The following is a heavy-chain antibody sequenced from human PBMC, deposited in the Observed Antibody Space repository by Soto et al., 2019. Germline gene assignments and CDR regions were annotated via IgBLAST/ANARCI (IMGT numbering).Heavy chain of an antibody. CDR3: ARDRILIPAVHLN. Sequence: GGSLRLSCAASGFTFNNFAMSWVRQRPGKGLEWVSAIDDAGFREHYADSVRGRFTISRDNSRNTLFLQMTSLRADDTGVYYCARDRILIPAVHLNWGQGTLVTVSS. CDR1: GFTFNNFA. V-gene: IGHV3-23*01. CDR2: IDDAGFRE. D-gene: IGHD2-2*01. J-gene: IGHJ4*02.